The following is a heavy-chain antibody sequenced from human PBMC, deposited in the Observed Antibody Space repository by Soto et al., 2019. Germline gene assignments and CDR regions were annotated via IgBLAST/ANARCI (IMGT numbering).Heavy chain of an antibody. Sequence: EVQLVQSGAEVKKPGESLKISCKGSGYSFSSYWIAWVRQMPGKGLEWMGIIYPGDSDTRYSPSFQGQVTISADKSISTAYLQWSSLKASDTAIYYCARGEWGYGGNSLPFDPWGQGTLVTVSS. CDR2: IYPGDSDT. V-gene: IGHV5-51*01. D-gene: IGHD2-15*01. CDR1: GYSFSSYW. J-gene: IGHJ5*02. CDR3: ARGEWGYGGNSLPFDP.